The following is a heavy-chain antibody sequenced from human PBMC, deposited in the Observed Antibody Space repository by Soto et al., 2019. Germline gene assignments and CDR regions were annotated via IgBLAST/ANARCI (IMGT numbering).Heavy chain of an antibody. D-gene: IGHD5-18*01. CDR2: IVVGSGNT. V-gene: IGHV1-58*01. CDR1: GFTFTSSA. CDR3: AAAVQLWLGGRYYYYYGMDV. J-gene: IGHJ6*02. Sequence: ASVKVSCKASGFTFTSSAVQWVRQARGQRLEWIGWIVVGSGNTNHAQKFQERVTITRDMSTSTAYMELSSLRSEDTAVYYWAAAVQLWLGGRYYYYYGMDVWGQGTTVTVSS.